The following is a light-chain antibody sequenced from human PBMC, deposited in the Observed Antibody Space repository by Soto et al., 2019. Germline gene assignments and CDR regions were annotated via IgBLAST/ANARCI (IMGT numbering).Light chain of an antibody. J-gene: IGLJ1*01. CDR1: SSNIGINT. Sequence: QSVLTQPPSASGTPGQRVTISCSGSSSNIGINTVNWYQQLPGTAPKLLIYSNNQRPSGVPDRFSGSKSGTSASLAISGLQSEDEADYYSAAWDDSLNGYVFGTGTKVTVL. CDR2: SNN. CDR3: AAWDDSLNGYV. V-gene: IGLV1-44*01.